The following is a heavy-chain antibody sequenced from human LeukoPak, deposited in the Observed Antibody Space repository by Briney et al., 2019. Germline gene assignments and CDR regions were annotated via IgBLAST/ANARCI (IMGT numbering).Heavy chain of an antibody. V-gene: IGHV3-66*01. CDR3: ARVKDDSSGLWYFDL. D-gene: IGHD3-22*01. J-gene: IGHJ2*01. CDR1: GFTVSSNY. CDR2: IYSGGST. Sequence: PGGSLRLSCAASGFTVSSNYMSWVRQAPGKGLEWVSVIYSGGSTYYADSVKGRFTISRDNSKNTLYLQMNSLRAEDTAVYYCARVKDDSSGLWYFDLWGRGTLVTVSS.